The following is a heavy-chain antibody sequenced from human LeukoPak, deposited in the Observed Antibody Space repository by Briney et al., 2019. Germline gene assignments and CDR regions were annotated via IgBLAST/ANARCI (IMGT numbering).Heavy chain of an antibody. J-gene: IGHJ6*02. Sequence: SEALSLTCTVSGAPISSTDYYCAWIRQPPGKGLEWIASWYYTTSTYYNPSLKSRVTISVDTSKNQFSLKLNSVTAADTAVYYCGRHRGSWLGVLFDMDVWGQGTTVTVSS. V-gene: IGHV4-39*01. CDR1: GAPISSTDYY. CDR3: GRHRGSWLGVLFDMDV. D-gene: IGHD3-10*01. CDR2: WYYTTST.